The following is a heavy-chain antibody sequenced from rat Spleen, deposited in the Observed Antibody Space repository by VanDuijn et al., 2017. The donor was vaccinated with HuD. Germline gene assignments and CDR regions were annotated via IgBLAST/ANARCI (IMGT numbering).Heavy chain of an antibody. Sequence: QVQLKESGPGLVQPSETLSLTCTVSGFSLTSYSVSWVRQPSGKGPEWMGRMWYDGDTAYNSALKSRLSISRDTSKSQVLLKMNSLQTEDTAMYFCVRSAYGYNLNWFAYWGQGTLVTVSS. CDR1: GFSLTSYS. J-gene: IGHJ3*01. D-gene: IGHD1-9*01. CDR2: MWYDGDT. V-gene: IGHV2-16*01. CDR3: VRSAYGYNLNWFAY.